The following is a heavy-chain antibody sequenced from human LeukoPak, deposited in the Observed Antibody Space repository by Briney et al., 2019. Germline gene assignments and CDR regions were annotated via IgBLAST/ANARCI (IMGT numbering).Heavy chain of an antibody. CDR2: ISDSGSNT. V-gene: IGHV3-21*01. Sequence: GGSLRLSCAASGFMFSTYAMSWVRQAPGKGLEWVSGISDSGSNTYYADSVKGRFTISRDNAKNSLYLQMNSLRAEDTAVYYCARARNRIAARQVGYWGQGTLVTVSS. CDR1: GFMFSTYA. J-gene: IGHJ4*02. CDR3: ARARNRIAARQVGY. D-gene: IGHD6-6*01.